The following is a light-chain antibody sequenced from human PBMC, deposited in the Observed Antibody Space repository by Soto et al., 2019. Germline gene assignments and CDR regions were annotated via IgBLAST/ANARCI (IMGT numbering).Light chain of an antibody. CDR3: SSYTRTSTHYV. J-gene: IGLJ1*01. V-gene: IGLV2-14*01. Sequence: QSVLTQPASMSGSDGQSITISCTGSSGDVGGYNYVSWYQQHPGKAPKLIIYEVSNRPSGVSNRFSGSKSGNTASLTISGLQADDEADYYCSSYTRTSTHYVFGTGTKLTVL. CDR2: EVS. CDR1: SGDVGGYNY.